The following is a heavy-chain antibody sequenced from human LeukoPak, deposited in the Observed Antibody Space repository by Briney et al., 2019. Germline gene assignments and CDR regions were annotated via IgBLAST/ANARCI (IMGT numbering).Heavy chain of an antibody. CDR2: IYYSGST. V-gene: IGHV4-39*07. J-gene: IGHJ4*02. CDR1: GGSISSSSYY. CDR3: ARYTVTIDY. D-gene: IGHD4-17*01. Sequence: PSETLSLTCTVSGGSISSSSYYWGWIRQPPGKGLEWIGSIYYSGSTYYNPSLKSRVTISVDTSKNQFSLKLSSVTAADTAVYYCARYTVTIDYWGQGTLVIVSS.